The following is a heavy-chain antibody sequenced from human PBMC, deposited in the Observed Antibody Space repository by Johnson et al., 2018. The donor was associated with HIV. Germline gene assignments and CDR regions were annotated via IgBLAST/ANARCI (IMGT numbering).Heavy chain of an antibody. CDR2: IKSKIDGGTT. J-gene: IGHJ3*02. D-gene: IGHD3-3*01. CDR1: GFTFTDSW. CDR3: TTLITIFGVVTLDGFDI. Sequence: VQLVESGGGLVQPGGSLKLSCAASGFTFTDSWMSWVRQAPGKGLEWVGRIKSKIDGGTTDYAAPVTGRFPISRDDSKHTLYLQSNSLKTEDTAVYYCTTLITIFGVVTLDGFDIWGQGTMVTVSA. V-gene: IGHV3-15*01.